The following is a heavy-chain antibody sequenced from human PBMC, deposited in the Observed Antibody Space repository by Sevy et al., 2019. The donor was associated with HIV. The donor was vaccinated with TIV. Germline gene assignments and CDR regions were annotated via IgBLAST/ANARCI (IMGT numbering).Heavy chain of an antibody. J-gene: IGHJ4*02. D-gene: IGHD3-22*01. CDR2: IFPGDSET. Sequence: GESLKISCKGHGYSFTSHWIGWVRQMPGKGLDWMGIIFPGDSETRYSPSFQGEVTISADKSFSTAFLRWSSLKASETAIYYCARSRSGYFDSSGYYINWGQGTLVTVSS. V-gene: IGHV5-51*01. CDR3: ARSRSGYFDSSGYYIN. CDR1: GYSFTSHW.